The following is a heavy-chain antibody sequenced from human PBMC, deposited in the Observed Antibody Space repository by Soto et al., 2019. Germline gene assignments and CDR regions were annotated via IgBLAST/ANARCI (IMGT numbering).Heavy chain of an antibody. CDR1: GGSISSYY. V-gene: IGHV4-59*01. Sequence: SETLSLTCTVSGGSISSYYWSWIRQPPGKGLEGIGYIYYSGSTNYNPSLKSRVTISVDTSKNQFSLKLSSVTAADTAVYYCARVVEAAAADWGQGTLVTVSS. CDR2: IYYSGST. J-gene: IGHJ4*02. CDR3: ARVVEAAAAD. D-gene: IGHD6-13*01.